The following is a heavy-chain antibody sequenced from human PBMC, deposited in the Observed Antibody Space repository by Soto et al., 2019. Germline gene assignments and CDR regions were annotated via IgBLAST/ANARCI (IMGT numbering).Heavy chain of an antibody. CDR2: IYYSGST. CDR1: GDSISSYY. Sequence: SETLSLTCSVPGDSISSYYWSWIRQPPGKGLEWIGYIYYSGSTYYNPSLKSRVTISVDTSKNQFSLKLSSVTAADTAVYYCARHADPLGGLGAYFDSWGQGTLVTVSS. J-gene: IGHJ4*02. D-gene: IGHD2-15*01. CDR3: ARHADPLGGLGAYFDS. V-gene: IGHV4-59*06.